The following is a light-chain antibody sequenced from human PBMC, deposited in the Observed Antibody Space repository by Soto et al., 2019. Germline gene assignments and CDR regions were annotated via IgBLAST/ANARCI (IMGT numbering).Light chain of an antibody. CDR2: EVS. Sequence: DVVMTHSPLSLPVTLGQPASISCSSSQSLVASDGNTYLDWFQQRPGQSPRRLIEEVSKRDSGVPDRFSGSGSGTDFTLKISRVEAEDVGIYYCMQGTHWPLTFGGGTKVDIK. CDR3: MQGTHWPLT. J-gene: IGKJ4*01. CDR1: QSLVASDGNTY. V-gene: IGKV2-30*01.